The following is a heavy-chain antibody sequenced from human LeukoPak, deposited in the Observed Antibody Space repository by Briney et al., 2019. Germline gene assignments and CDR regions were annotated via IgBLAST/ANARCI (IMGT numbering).Heavy chain of an antibody. CDR3: ARRKVTGTQRGNNWFDP. D-gene: IGHD1-20*01. V-gene: IGHV4-34*01. CDR1: GGSFSGYY. Sequence: SETLSLTCAVYGGSFSGYYWSWIRQPPGKGLEWIGEINHSGSTNYNPSLKSRVTISVDTSKNQFSLKLSSVTAADTAVYYCARRKVTGTQRGNNWFDPWGQGTLVTVSS. J-gene: IGHJ5*02. CDR2: INHSGST.